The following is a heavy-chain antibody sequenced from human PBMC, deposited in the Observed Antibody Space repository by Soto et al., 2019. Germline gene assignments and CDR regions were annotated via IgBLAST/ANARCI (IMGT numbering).Heavy chain of an antibody. CDR2: IHQRGTT. CDR1: ADSISSTTW. V-gene: IGHV4-4*02. Sequence: QVQLQESGPGLVKPAGTLSLTCDVSADSISSTTWWSWVRQPPGGGLEWIGEIHQRGTTNYNPSLKSRVTISIDKSKNQFSLKVPSVTAADTAVYYCARQGGWYMDYWGQGTLVTVSS. J-gene: IGHJ4*02. CDR3: ARQGGWYMDY. D-gene: IGHD6-19*01.